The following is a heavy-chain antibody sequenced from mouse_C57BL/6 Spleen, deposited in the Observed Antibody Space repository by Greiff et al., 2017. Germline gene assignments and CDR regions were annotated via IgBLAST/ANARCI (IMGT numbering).Heavy chain of an antibody. V-gene: IGHV1-54*01. D-gene: IGHD1-1*01. CDR1: GYAFTNYL. J-gene: IGHJ3*01. Sequence: QVQLKQSGAELVRPGTSVKVSCKASGYAFTNYLIEWVKQRPGQGLEWIGVINPGSGGTNYNEKFKGKATLTADKPSSTAYMQLSSLTSEDSAVYFCARSGSRYRFAYWGQGTLVTVSA. CDR3: ARSGSRYRFAY. CDR2: INPGSGGT.